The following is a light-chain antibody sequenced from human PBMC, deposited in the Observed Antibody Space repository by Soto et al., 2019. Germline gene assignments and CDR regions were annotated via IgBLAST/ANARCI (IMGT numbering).Light chain of an antibody. Sequence: DIQMTQSPSSLSASVGDRVTITCRASQSIDNYLNWYQQKPGKAPNLLVYAASTLLSGVPSRFSGRGSGSHFTLTISSLQPEDFATYYCQQSYSSPETFGQGTKVVIK. J-gene: IGKJ1*01. CDR3: QQSYSSPET. V-gene: IGKV1-39*01. CDR1: QSIDNY. CDR2: AAS.